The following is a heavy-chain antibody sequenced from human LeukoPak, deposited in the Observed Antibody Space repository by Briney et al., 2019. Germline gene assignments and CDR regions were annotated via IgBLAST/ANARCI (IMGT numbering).Heavy chain of an antibody. CDR3: ARGMDGSYYDSDDAFDI. CDR2: MNPNSGNT. Sequence: ASVKVSCKASGYTFTSYDINWVRQATGQGLEWMGWMNPNSGNTGYAQKFQGRVTMTGNTSISTAYMELSSLRSEDTAVYYCARGMDGSYYDSDDAFDIWGQGTMVTVSS. D-gene: IGHD1-26*01. V-gene: IGHV1-8*01. J-gene: IGHJ3*02. CDR1: GYTFTSYD.